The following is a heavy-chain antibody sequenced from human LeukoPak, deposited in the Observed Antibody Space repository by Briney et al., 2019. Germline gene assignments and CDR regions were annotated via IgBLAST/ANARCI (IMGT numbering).Heavy chain of an antibody. D-gene: IGHD5-24*01. Sequence: SETLSLTCTVSGGSISSSSYSWGWIRQPPGKGLEWIGSIYYSGSTYYNPSLKSRVTISVDTSKNQFSLKLSSVTAADTAVYYCARHGDGYNRGAYFDYWGQGTLVTVSS. J-gene: IGHJ4*02. CDR2: IYYSGST. V-gene: IGHV4-39*01. CDR1: GGSISSSSYS. CDR3: ARHGDGYNRGAYFDY.